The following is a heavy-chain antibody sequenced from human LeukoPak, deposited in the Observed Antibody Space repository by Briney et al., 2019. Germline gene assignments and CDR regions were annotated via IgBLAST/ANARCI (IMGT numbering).Heavy chain of an antibody. D-gene: IGHD6-25*01. V-gene: IGHV3-49*03. CDR3: TRTAADYYYYMDV. CDR2: IRSKAYGGTT. Sequence: GGSLRLSCTASGFTFGDYAMSWFRQAPGKGLEWVGFIRSKAYGGTTEYAASVKGRYTISRDDSKSIAYLQMNSLKTEDTAVYYCTRTAADYYYYMDVWGKGTTVTVSS. CDR1: GFTFGDYA. J-gene: IGHJ6*03.